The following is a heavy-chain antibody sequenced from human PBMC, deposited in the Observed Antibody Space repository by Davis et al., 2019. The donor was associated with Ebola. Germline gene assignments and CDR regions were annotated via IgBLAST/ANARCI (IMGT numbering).Heavy chain of an antibody. V-gene: IGHV3-23*01. D-gene: IGHD6-13*01. CDR1: VITFSSYA. CDR3: AKDSSSSGYFDY. J-gene: IGHJ4*02. Sequence: WGSLRLSCTDSVITFSSYAMTWVRQAPGKGLEWVSAISGSGGSTYYADSVKGRFTTSRDNSKKTLYLQMNSLRAEDTAVYYCAKDSSSSGYFDYWGQGTLVTVSS. CDR2: ISGSGGST.